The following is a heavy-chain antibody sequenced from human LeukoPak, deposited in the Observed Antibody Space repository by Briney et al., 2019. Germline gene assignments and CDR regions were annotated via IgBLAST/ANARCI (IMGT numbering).Heavy chain of an antibody. CDR1: GFTFSSYS. CDR2: SYSGGST. D-gene: IGHD6-13*01. Sequence: GGSLRLSCAASGFTFSSYSMNWVRQAPGKGLEWVSVSYSGGSTYYADSVKGRFTISRHNSKNTLNLQMNSLRAEDTAVYYCARIAAAGRYYYGMDVWGQGTTVTVSS. V-gene: IGHV3-53*04. J-gene: IGHJ6*02. CDR3: ARIAAAGRYYYGMDV.